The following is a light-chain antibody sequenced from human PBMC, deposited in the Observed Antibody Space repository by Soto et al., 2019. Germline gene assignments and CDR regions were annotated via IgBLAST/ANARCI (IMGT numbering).Light chain of an antibody. V-gene: IGLV2-14*03. Sequence: ALTQPASVSGSPGQSITISCTGTSSDVGGYNYVSWYQHHPGKAPKLMIYDVSNRPSGVSNRFSGSKSGDTASLIISGLQAEDEADYYCSSYTSSSTLSTYVFGTGTKVTVL. J-gene: IGLJ1*01. CDR1: SSDVGGYNY. CDR2: DVS. CDR3: SSYTSSSTLSTYV.